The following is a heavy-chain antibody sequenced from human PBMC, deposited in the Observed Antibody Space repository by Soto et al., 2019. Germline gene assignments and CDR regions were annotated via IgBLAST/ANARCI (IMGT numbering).Heavy chain of an antibody. CDR3: ARGGITMVRGVIITPFDY. CDR1: GGTFSSYA. CDR2: IIPIFGTA. Sequence: ASVKVSCKASGGTFSSYAISWVRQAPGQGLEWMGGIIPIFGTANYAQKFQGRVTITADESTSTAYMELSSLRSEDTAVYYCARGGITMVRGVIITPFDYWGRGTLVTVSS. V-gene: IGHV1-69*13. J-gene: IGHJ4*01. D-gene: IGHD3-10*01.